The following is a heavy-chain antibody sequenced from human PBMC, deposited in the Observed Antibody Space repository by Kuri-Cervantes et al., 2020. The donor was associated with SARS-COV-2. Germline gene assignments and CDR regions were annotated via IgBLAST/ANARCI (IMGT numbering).Heavy chain of an antibody. CDR1: GFTFSSYA. Sequence: SCKASGFTFSSYAMSWVRQAPGKGLEWVSAISGSGGSTYYADSVKGRFTISRDSSKNTLYLQMNSLRAEDTAVYYCARVTEGISLAEYFQHWGQGTLVTVSS. V-gene: IGHV3-23*01. CDR3: ARVTEGISLAEYFQH. J-gene: IGHJ1*01. D-gene: IGHD3-10*01. CDR2: ISGSGGST.